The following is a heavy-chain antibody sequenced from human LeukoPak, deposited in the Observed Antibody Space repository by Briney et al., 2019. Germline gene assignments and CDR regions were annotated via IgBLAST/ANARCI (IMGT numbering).Heavy chain of an antibody. J-gene: IGHJ5*02. CDR3: ARGSDCSSTSCYTLFSFDP. D-gene: IGHD2-2*02. CDR2: MNPNSGNT. CDR1: VYTFTSYD. V-gene: IGHV1-8*03. Sequence: GASVKVSCKASVYTFTSYDINWVRQATGQGLEWMGWMNPNSGNTGYAQKFQGRVTITRNTSISTAYMELSSLRSEDTAVYYCARGSDCSSTSCYTLFSFDPWGQGTLVTVSS.